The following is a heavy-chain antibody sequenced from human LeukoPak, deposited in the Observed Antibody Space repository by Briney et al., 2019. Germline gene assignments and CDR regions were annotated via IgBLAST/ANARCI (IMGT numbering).Heavy chain of an antibody. Sequence: ASVKVSCKASGYTFTSCYMHWVRQAPGQGLEWMGIINPSGGSTSYAQKFQGRVTMTRDTSTSTVYMELSSLRSEDTAVYYCARGRYYYDSSGHPTDYWGQGTLVTVSS. V-gene: IGHV1-46*01. CDR3: ARGRYYYDSSGHPTDY. J-gene: IGHJ4*02. CDR1: GYTFTSCY. D-gene: IGHD3-22*01. CDR2: INPSGGST.